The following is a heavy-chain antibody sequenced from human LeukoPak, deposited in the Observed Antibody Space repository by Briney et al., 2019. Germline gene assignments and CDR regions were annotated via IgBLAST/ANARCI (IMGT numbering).Heavy chain of an antibody. V-gene: IGHV1-18*01. D-gene: IGHD5-18*01. CDR2: ISAYNGNT. CDR3: ARQVDTTMALPDY. CDR1: GYTFTSYG. Sequence: ASVKVSCKASGYTFTSYGISWVRQAPGLGLEWMGWISAYNGNTNYAQKFEGRVTMTTDTSTSTAYMELRSLRSDDTAVYYCARQVDTTMALPDYWGQGTLVTVSS. J-gene: IGHJ4*02.